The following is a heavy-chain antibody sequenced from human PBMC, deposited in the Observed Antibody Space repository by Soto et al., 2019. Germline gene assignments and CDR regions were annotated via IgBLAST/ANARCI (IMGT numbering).Heavy chain of an antibody. D-gene: IGHD3-3*01. V-gene: IGHV3-23*01. Sequence: PGVSLRLSCAASGFTFSSYAMSWVRQAPGKGREWVSCISCSGGSTYYADSVKGRFTISRDNSKTTLYLQMNSLRAEDTVVYYCAKLPYYDFWSGYYLYTWFDPWGQGTLVTVSS. CDR1: GFTFSSYA. CDR3: AKLPYYDFWSGYYLYTWFDP. J-gene: IGHJ5*02. CDR2: ISCSGGST.